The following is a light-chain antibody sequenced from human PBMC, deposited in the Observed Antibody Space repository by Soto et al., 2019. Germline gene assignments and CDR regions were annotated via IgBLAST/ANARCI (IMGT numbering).Light chain of an antibody. CDR1: QGISTW. Sequence: DIQMTQSPSSVSASVGDRVTISCRASQGISTWLAWYQQKPGKAPKLLIYAASSLQSGVPSRFSGSGSGTHFTLTISSLQPEDVATDYCQQADGFPWTFGQGTRVEIK. V-gene: IGKV1-12*01. J-gene: IGKJ1*01. CDR2: AAS. CDR3: QQADGFPWT.